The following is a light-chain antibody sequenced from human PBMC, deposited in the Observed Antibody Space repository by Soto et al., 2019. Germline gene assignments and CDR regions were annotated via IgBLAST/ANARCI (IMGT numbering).Light chain of an antibody. CDR1: QDLTGY. CDR2: ATS. CDR3: QQFKSYPLT. Sequence: DIQLTQSPSFLSASVGDRVTITCRASQDLTGYLAWYQQEPGKAPKLLISATSTLQSGVPSRFSGTGSGTEMTLTISSLQPEDFATYYCQQFKSYPLTFGGATKVDIK. J-gene: IGKJ4*01. V-gene: IGKV1-9*01.